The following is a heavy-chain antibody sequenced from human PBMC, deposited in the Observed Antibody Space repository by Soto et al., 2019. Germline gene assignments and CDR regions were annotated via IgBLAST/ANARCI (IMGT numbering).Heavy chain of an antibody. CDR3: AREKRSYYYDSSGYYPFDY. CDR2: IYHSGST. Sequence: SETLSLTSGFSGYSSISGYYWCWIRQTPGKGLEWIGSIYHSGSTYYNPSLKSRVTISVDTSKNQFSLKLSSVTAADTAVYYCAREKRSYYYDSSGYYPFDYWGQGTLVTVSS. V-gene: IGHV4-38-2*02. D-gene: IGHD3-22*01. J-gene: IGHJ4*02. CDR1: GYSSISGYY.